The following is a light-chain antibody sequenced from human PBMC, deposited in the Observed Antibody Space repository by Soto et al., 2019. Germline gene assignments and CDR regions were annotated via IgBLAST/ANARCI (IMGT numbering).Light chain of an antibody. CDR1: SSDVGGYNY. CDR3: CSYAGNSLWV. Sequence: QSVLTQPRSVSGSPGQSATISCTGTSSDVGGYNYVSWYQQHPGKAPKLMIYDVSKWPSGVPDRFSGSKSGNTASLTISGLQAEDEADYYCCSYAGNSLWVFGGGTKLTVL. J-gene: IGLJ3*02. V-gene: IGLV2-11*01. CDR2: DVS.